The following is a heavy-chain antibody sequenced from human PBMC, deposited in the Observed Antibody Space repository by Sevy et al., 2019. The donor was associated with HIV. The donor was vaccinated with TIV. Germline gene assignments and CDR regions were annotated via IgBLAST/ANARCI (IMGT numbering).Heavy chain of an antibody. V-gene: IGHV3-30-3*01. CDR3: ARDLPSSYCSGGSCYSLYY. CDR1: GFTFSSYA. J-gene: IGHJ4*02. D-gene: IGHD2-15*01. CDR2: ISYDGSNK. Sequence: GGSLRLSCAASGFTFSSYAMHWVRQAPGKGLEWVAVISYDGSNKYYADSVKGRFTISRDNSKNTLYLQMNSLRAEDTAVYYCARDLPSSYCSGGSCYSLYYWGQGTLVTVSS.